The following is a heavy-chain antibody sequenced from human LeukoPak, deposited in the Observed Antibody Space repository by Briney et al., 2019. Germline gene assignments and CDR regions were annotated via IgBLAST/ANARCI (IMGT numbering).Heavy chain of an antibody. Sequence: SETLSLTCAVSGGSISSSSYYWGWIRQPPGKGLEWIGSVYYRGNTYYNPSLKSRVTTSVDTSKNQFSLKVSSMTAADTAVYYCARHSSGWYYFDYWGQGTLVTVSS. J-gene: IGHJ4*02. D-gene: IGHD6-19*01. CDR1: GGSISSSSYY. CDR3: ARHSSGWYYFDY. V-gene: IGHV4-39*07. CDR2: VYYRGNT.